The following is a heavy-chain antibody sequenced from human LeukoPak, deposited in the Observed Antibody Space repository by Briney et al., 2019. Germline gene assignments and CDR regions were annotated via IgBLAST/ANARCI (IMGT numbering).Heavy chain of an antibody. CDR1: GFTFSSYA. V-gene: IGHV3-23*01. Sequence: PGGSLRLSCAASGFTFSSYAMSWVRQAPGKGLEWVSAISGSGGSTYYADSVKGRFTISRDNFKNTLYLQMNSLRAEDTAVYYCARSYYYDVDYFDYWGQGTLVTVSS. CDR2: ISGSGGST. J-gene: IGHJ4*02. D-gene: IGHD3-22*01. CDR3: ARSYYYDVDYFDY.